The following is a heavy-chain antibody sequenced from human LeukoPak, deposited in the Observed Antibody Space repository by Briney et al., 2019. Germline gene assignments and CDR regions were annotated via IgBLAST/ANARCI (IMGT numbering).Heavy chain of an antibody. CDR1: GFTFSSYG. J-gene: IGHJ4*02. Sequence: GRSLRLSCAASGFTFSSYGMHWVRQAPGKGLEWVAVISYDGSNKYYADSVKGRFTISRDNSKNTLYLQMNSLRVEDTAVYYCAKNPYYYGSGSYYPYYFDYWGQGTLVTVSS. CDR3: AKNPYYYGSGSYYPYYFDY. D-gene: IGHD3-10*01. CDR2: ISYDGSNK. V-gene: IGHV3-30*18.